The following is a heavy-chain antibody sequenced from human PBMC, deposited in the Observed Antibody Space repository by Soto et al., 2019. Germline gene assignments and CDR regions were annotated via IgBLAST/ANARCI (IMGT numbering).Heavy chain of an antibody. CDR2: ISYDGSNK. CDR3: AKDQGPAAVIDY. Sequence: QVQLVESGGGVVQPGRSLRLSCAASGFTFSSYGMHWVRQAPGKGLEWVAVISYDGSNKYYADSVKGRFTISRDNSKNTLYLQMNRLRAEDTAVYYCAKDQGPAAVIDYWGQGTLVIVSS. V-gene: IGHV3-30*18. CDR1: GFTFSSYG. J-gene: IGHJ4*02. D-gene: IGHD6-13*01.